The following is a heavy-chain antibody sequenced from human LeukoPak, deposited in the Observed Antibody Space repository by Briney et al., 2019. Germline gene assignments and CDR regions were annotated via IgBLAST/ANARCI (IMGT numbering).Heavy chain of an antibody. V-gene: IGHV3-11*01. D-gene: IGHD3-22*01. J-gene: IGHJ1*01. CDR1: GFTFSNYY. Sequence: GGSLRLSCAASGFTFSNYYMSWIRQAPGKGLEWLSYISSSATNIQYADSVRGRFTISRDNAKNSLYLQMSRLRDEDTAVYYCARVDFYYDSSGYVGEYFQHWGQGTLVTVSS. CDR2: ISSSATNI. CDR3: ARVDFYYDSSGYVGEYFQH.